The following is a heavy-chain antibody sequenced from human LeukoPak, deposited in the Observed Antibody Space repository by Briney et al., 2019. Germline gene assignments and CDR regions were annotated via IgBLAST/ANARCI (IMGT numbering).Heavy chain of an antibody. CDR1: GFTFSSYA. V-gene: IGHV3-23*01. J-gene: IGHJ4*02. CDR3: ARDYYDSSGYYHSTY. Sequence: GGSLRLSCAASGFTFSSYAMSWVRQAPGKGLEWVSSISGSGDSTYYADSVKGRFTISRDNSKNTLYLQMNSLRAEDTAVYYCARDYYDSSGYYHSTYWGQGTLVTVSS. CDR2: ISGSGDST. D-gene: IGHD3-22*01.